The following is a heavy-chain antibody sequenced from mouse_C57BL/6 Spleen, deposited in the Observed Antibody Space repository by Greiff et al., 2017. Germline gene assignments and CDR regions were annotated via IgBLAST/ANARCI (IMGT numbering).Heavy chain of an antibody. D-gene: IGHD2-4*01. CDR2: IFPGSGST. Sequence: QVQLQQPGAELVKPGASVKMSCKASGYTFTSYWITWVKPRPGQGLEWIGDIFPGSGSTNYNEKFKSKATLTVDTSSSTAYMQLSSLTSEDSAVEYCARENYDYDGGFAYWGQGTLVTVSA. CDR3: ARENYDYDGGFAY. V-gene: IGHV1-55*01. J-gene: IGHJ3*01. CDR1: GYTFTSYW.